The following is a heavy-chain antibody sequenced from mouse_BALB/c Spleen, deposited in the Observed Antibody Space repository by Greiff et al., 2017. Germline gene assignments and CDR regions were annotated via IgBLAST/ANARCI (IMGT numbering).Heavy chain of an antibody. D-gene: IGHD1-1*01. CDR2: IWGDGST. V-gene: IGHV2-6-7*01. J-gene: IGHJ1*01. Sequence: QVQLKESGPGLVAPSQSLSITCTVSGFSLTGYGVNWVRQPPGKGLEWLGMIWGDGSTDYNSALKSRLSISKDNSKSQVFLKMNSLQTDDTAMYYCARNPDYYGSSYVDVWGAGTTVTVSS. CDR3: ARNPDYYGSSYVDV. CDR1: GFSLTGYG.